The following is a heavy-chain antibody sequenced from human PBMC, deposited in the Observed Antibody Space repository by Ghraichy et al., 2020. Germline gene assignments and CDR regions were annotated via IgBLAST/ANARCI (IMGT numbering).Heavy chain of an antibody. D-gene: IGHD3-22*01. V-gene: IGHV3-43*02. J-gene: IGHJ4*02. Sequence: GESLNISCAASGFSFDVYAIHWVRQAPGKGLEWVSLISGYGVSTYYADSVKGRFTISRDNSKNSLYLQMNSLRTEDIALYYCAKGQYDKSGYYDYWGQGTLVTVSS. CDR3: AKGQYDKSGYYDY. CDR1: GFSFDVYA. CDR2: ISGYGVST.